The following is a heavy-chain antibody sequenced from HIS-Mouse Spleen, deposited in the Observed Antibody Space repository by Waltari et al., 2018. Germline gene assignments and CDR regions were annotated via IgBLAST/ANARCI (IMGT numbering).Heavy chain of an antibody. Sequence: EVQLVESGGGLVQPGGSLRLSCAASGFTFSSYWMSWVRQAPGKGLEWVANIKKDGSEKYYVDSVKGRFTISRDNAKNSLYLQMNSLRAEDTAVYYCARNLNWGDRYWYFDLWGRGTLVTVSS. J-gene: IGHJ2*01. V-gene: IGHV3-7*01. CDR2: IKKDGSEK. CDR3: ARNLNWGDRYWYFDL. CDR1: GFTFSSYW. D-gene: IGHD7-27*01.